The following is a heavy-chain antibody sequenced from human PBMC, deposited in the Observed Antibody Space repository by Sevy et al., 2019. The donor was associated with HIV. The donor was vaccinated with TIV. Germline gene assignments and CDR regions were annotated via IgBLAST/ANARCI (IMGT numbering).Heavy chain of an antibody. CDR3: AKDQRYIYGDYPLLSY. CDR1: GFTFSSYG. J-gene: IGHJ4*02. CDR2: ISYDGSNK. V-gene: IGHV3-30*18. D-gene: IGHD4-17*01. Sequence: RLSCAASGFTFSSYGMHWVRQAPGKGLEWVAVISYDGSNKYYADSVKGRFTISRDNSKNMLYRQMNSLRAEDTAVYYCAKDQRYIYGDYPLLSYWGQGTLVTVSS.